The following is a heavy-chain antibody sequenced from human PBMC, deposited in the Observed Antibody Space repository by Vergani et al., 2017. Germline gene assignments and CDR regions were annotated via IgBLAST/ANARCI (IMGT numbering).Heavy chain of an antibody. CDR2: INWNSDSI. CDR1: GFTFDDYA. V-gene: IGHV3-9*01. D-gene: IGHD3-3*01. Sequence: EVQLLESGGNLVQPGGSLRLSCAASGFTFDDYAMHWVRQAPGKGLEWVSGINWNSDSIAYADSVKGRFTISRDNAKNSLYLQMNSLRAEDTALYYCAREPAYDFWSGYYGDYWGQGTLVTVSS. CDR3: AREPAYDFWSGYYGDY. J-gene: IGHJ4*02.